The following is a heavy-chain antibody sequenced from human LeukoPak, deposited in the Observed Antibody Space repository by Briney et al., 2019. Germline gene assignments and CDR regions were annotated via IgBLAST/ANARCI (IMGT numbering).Heavy chain of an antibody. J-gene: IGHJ2*01. V-gene: IGHV3-23*01. CDR2: IRGSGGNL. CDR1: GFNFSAYA. Sequence: GGSLRLSCAASGFNFSAYAMSCVRQAPGKGLEWVSTIRGSGGNLYYVDSVKGRFTISTDNSRNTLYLQMNGLRAEDTAVYYCARDFDHVWGRYRLWYFDLWGRGTLVTVSS. D-gene: IGHD3-16*02. CDR3: ARDFDHVWGRYRLWYFDL.